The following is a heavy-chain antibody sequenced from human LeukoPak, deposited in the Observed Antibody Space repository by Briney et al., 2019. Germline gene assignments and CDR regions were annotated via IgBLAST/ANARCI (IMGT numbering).Heavy chain of an antibody. J-gene: IGHJ4*02. CDR3: ARYCTSTSCFSSLGSLW. CDR2: ISASGDDT. D-gene: IGHD2-2*01. CDR1: GFTFSTYA. V-gene: IGHV3-23*01. Sequence: GGSLRLSCAASGFTFSTYAMSWVRQAPGKGLEWVSAISASGDDTYYADSVKGRFTISRDNPKNTVFLQMNSLRAEDTAVYYCARYCTSTSCFSSLGSLWWGQGTLVTVSS.